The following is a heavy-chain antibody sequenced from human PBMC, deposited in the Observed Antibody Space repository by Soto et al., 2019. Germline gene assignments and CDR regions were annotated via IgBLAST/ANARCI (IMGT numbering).Heavy chain of an antibody. V-gene: IGHV1-2*02. CDR1: GYTFIDYY. CDR3: ERPPGYISDWYSFDL. CDR2: ISPKSAGT. D-gene: IGHD6-19*01. J-gene: IGHJ4*02. Sequence: QVPLVQSGAEVKKPGASVKVSCEGSGYTFIDYYMHWVRQAPGQGFEWMGRISPKSAGTNYAQKFQGRVIMTWHTSRPTPYMELSSLMSEYTAVYYCERPPGYISDWYSFDLWGQGTLVTVSS.